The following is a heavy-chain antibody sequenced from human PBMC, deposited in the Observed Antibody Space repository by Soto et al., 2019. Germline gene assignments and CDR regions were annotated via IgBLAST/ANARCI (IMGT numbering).Heavy chain of an antibody. Sequence: QVKLVESGGGVVQPGGSLRLSCEASGFGFSAYSMHWVRQAPGKGLEWVAVIQHNGETIYYTDSVRGRVTIARDNYNNFLFLQMNGLTPEDAVLYYVVRVGWGYSYGNGMDGWGQGTTVTVSS. CDR1: GFGFSAYS. CDR3: VRVGWGYSYGNGMDG. J-gene: IGHJ6*02. V-gene: IGHV3-30*04. D-gene: IGHD5-18*01. CDR2: IQHNGETI.